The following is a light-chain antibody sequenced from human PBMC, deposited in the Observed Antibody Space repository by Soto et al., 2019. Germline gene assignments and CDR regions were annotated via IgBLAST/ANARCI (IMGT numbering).Light chain of an antibody. V-gene: IGKV3-20*01. CDR3: QQCAYPQGT. CDR1: QIGSSDY. J-gene: IGKJ1*01. Sequence: VVTQSPDTLSLSPGERATLSCRASQIGSSDYLSWYQQRPGQPPRLLIYGVFTRATGIPDRFSGSGSGTDFTLSISRLDPEDSEVYYCQQCAYPQGTFGQGTKVEI. CDR2: GVF.